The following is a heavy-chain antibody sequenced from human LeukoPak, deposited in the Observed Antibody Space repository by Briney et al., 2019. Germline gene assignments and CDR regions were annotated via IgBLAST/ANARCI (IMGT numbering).Heavy chain of an antibody. CDR1: GFTFSDYY. D-gene: IGHD5-18*01. J-gene: IGHJ5*02. CDR2: ISSSSTYT. Sequence: GGSLRLSCAASGFTFSDYYMSWIRQAPGKGLEWVSYISSSSTYTNYADSVKGRFTISRDNAKNSLYLQMNSLRAEDTAVYYCARNRVMVTSWFDPWGQGTPVTVSS. CDR3: ARNRVMVTSWFDP. V-gene: IGHV3-11*06.